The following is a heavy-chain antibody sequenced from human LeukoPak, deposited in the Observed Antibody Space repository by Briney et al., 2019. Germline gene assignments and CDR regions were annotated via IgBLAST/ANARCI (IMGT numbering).Heavy chain of an antibody. Sequence: PGGSLRLSCTASGFSFEDFAMPWVRQAPGKGLEWVSSISWNSHTDYADSVKGRFTISRDNSKNTLYLQINSLRAEDTAVYYCAKVPTMIVVVQYFDYWGQGTLVTVSS. V-gene: IGHV3-9*01. CDR3: AKVPTMIVVVQYFDY. J-gene: IGHJ4*02. D-gene: IGHD3-22*01. CDR1: GFSFEDFA. CDR2: ISWNSHT.